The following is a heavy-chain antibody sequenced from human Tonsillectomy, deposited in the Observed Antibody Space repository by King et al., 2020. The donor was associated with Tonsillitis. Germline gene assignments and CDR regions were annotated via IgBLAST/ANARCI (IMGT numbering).Heavy chain of an antibody. D-gene: IGHD6-6*01. J-gene: IGHJ5*02. Sequence: QLQESGPGLVKPSETLSLTCTVSGGSISSSSYYWGWIRQPPGKGLEWIGSIYYSGSTYYNPSLKSRVTISVATSENQSSLKLSSLTAADTAVYYCARGGIAARWYNWFDPWGQGTLVTVSS. CDR2: IYYSGST. CDR1: GGSISSSSYY. CDR3: ARGGIAARWYNWFDP. V-gene: IGHV4-39*01.